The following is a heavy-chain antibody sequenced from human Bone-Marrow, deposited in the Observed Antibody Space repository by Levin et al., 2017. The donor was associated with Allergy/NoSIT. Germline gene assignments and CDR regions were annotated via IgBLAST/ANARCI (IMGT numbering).Heavy chain of an antibody. Sequence: PSETLSLTCSVSGDSMKSASYYWSWFRQPAGKGLECIGRVYNGGNTNYSPSLKSRATISVDTSKNHFSLKLTSVTAADTAVYYCARAVVYDGSVTVGERADVVDIWGQGTKVTVSS. CDR1: GDSMKSASYY. J-gene: IGHJ3*02. D-gene: IGHD5/OR15-5a*01. CDR3: ARAVVYDGSVTVGERADVVDI. V-gene: IGHV4-61*02. CDR2: VYNGGNT.